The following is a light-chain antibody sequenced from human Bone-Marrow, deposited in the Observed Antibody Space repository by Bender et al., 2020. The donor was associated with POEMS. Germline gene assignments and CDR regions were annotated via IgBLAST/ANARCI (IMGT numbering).Light chain of an antibody. CDR2: DVT. J-gene: IGLJ2*01. V-gene: IGLV2-11*01. CDR1: SSDVGDYNY. CDR3: CSYAGVDLFVV. Sequence: QSALTQPRSVSGSPGQSVTISCTGTSSDVGDYNYVSWYQQHPGKAPKLMIYDVTNRPSGVPDRFSASKSGNTAYLTISGLRADDEAHYHCCSYAGVDLFVVFGGGTKVTVL.